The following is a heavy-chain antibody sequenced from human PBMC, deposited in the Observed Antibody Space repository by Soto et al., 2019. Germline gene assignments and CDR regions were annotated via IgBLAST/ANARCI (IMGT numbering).Heavy chain of an antibody. Sequence: QMQLVQSGPEVKKPVTSVKVSCKASGFPFSSSVVPWVRQGRGQRLEWIGWIVVGSGHTKYAQKFQERVSITREMSTSTAYMKLTCLRSEDTAMYYCATPDYGDSWYFDLWGRGALVTVSS. CDR1: GFPFSSSV. D-gene: IGHD4-17*01. V-gene: IGHV1-58*01. J-gene: IGHJ2*01. CDR2: IVVGSGHT. CDR3: ATPDYGDSWYFDL.